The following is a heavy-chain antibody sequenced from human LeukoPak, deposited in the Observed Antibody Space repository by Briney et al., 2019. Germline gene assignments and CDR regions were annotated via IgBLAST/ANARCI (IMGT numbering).Heavy chain of an antibody. Sequence: QPGGSLRLTCAASGFTLSNNWMHCVRQVPGKGLVWVSRINEDGSTTNYADSVKGRFTISRDNAKNTLYLQMNSLRAKDTSVYYCTRDLGGSRGSWGQGTLVTVSS. V-gene: IGHV3-74*01. D-gene: IGHD6-19*01. CDR3: TRDLGGSRGS. CDR2: INEDGSTT. J-gene: IGHJ5*02. CDR1: GFTLSNNW.